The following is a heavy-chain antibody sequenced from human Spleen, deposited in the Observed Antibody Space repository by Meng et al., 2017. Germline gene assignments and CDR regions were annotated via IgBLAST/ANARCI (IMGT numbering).Heavy chain of an antibody. D-gene: IGHD2-21*02. CDR1: GGSISSGGYY. CDR3: AREGCGGDCYSGYYGMDV. CDR2: IYYSGST. J-gene: IGHJ6*02. V-gene: IGHV4-31*03. Sequence: SETLSLTCTVSGGSISSGGYYWSWIRQHPGKGLEWIGYIYYSGSTYYNPSLKSRVTISVDTSKNQFSLKLSSVTAADTAVYYCAREGCGGDCYSGYYGMDVWGQGTTVTVSS.